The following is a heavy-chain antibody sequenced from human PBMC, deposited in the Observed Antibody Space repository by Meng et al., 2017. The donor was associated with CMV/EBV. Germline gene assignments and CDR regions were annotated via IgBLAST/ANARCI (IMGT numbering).Heavy chain of an antibody. Sequence: AISSGGYYWSWIRQHQGKGLEWIGYIYYSGSTYYNPSLKSRVTISVDTSKNQFSLKLSSVTAADTAVYYCARLRGYSGYDYGLFDYWGQGTLVTVSS. CDR1: AISSGGYY. CDR2: IYYSGST. J-gene: IGHJ4*02. D-gene: IGHD5-12*01. V-gene: IGHV4-31*02. CDR3: ARLRGYSGYDYGLFDY.